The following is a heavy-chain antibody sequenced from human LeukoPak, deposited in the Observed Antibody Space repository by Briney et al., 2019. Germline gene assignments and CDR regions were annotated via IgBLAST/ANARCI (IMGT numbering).Heavy chain of an antibody. CDR1: GFTFSTYW. V-gene: IGHV3-7*01. CDR3: ARNDYGSENYFDY. CDR2: IKEDGSEK. D-gene: IGHD3-10*01. Sequence: PGGSLRLSCAASGFTFSTYWMSWVRQAPGKGLEWVANIKEDGSEKYYVDSVKGRFTISRDNAKNSLYLQMNSLRAEDTAAYYCARNDYGSENYFDYWGQGTLVTVSS. J-gene: IGHJ4*02.